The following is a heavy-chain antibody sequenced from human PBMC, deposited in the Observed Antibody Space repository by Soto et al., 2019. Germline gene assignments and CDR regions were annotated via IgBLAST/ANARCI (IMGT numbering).Heavy chain of an antibody. Sequence: SETLSLTCTVSGGSINNNHYYWGWVRQPPGKGLEWIGSISYSGTTYFNPSLKSRVVKSVDTSRNQFSLNLTSVTAADTAVYSWARRRIAAAGSADYWGQATRVTVS. CDR3: ARRRIAAAGSADY. D-gene: IGHD6-13*01. CDR1: GGSINNNHYY. V-gene: IGHV4-39*01. J-gene: IGHJ4*02. CDR2: ISYSGTT.